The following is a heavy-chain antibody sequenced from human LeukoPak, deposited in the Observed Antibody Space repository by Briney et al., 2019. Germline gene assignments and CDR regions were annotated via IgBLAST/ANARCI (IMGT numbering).Heavy chain of an antibody. J-gene: IGHJ4*02. Sequence: GGSLRLSCAASGFTVSSNYMSWVRQAPGKGLEWVSVIYSGGSTYYADSVKGRVTISRDNSKNTLYLQINSLRAEDTAVYYCAKDKFNQPEGLFDYWGQGTLVTVSS. CDR3: AKDKFNQPEGLFDY. CDR1: GFTVSSNY. V-gene: IGHV3-53*01. D-gene: IGHD2-2*01. CDR2: IYSGGST.